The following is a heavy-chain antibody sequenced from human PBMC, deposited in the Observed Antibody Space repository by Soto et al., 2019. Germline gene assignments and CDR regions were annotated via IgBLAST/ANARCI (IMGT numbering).Heavy chain of an antibody. V-gene: IGHV4-39*01. CDR1: GDSVGNALYF. CDR2: MYFRGNT. CDR3: VGVHQKYFWSAP. D-gene: IGHD2-2*01. J-gene: IGHJ5*02. Sequence: QLQLQGSGPGLVQPSETLSLTCTVSGDSVGNALYFWGWVRQPPGKGLEWIANMYFRGNTYYNPSLKSRVTISLDPSTTRFSRTRRSSTAADTVVYFWVGVHQKYFWSAPGGQGSRVTVSP.